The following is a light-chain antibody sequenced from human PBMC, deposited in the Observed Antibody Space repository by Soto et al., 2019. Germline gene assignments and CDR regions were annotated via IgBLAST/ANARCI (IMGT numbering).Light chain of an antibody. CDR3: SSYTSSSTLV. CDR1: SSDVGGYNY. Sequence: QSALTQPASVSGSPGQSITISCTGTSSDVGGYNYVSWYQQHPGKAPKLMIYDVSNRPSGVSNRFSGSKSGNTASLTISGVQAEDEADYYSSSYTSSSTLVFGGGTKLTV. J-gene: IGLJ2*01. V-gene: IGLV2-14*01. CDR2: DVS.